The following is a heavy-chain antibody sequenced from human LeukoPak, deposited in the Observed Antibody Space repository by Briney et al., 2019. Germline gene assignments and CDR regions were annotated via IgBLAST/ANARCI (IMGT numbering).Heavy chain of an antibody. D-gene: IGHD3-22*01. CDR3: ASVRSSASYHDAFDY. CDR2: INPNSGGT. Sequence: GASVKVSCKASGYTFTGYYMQWVRQAPGQGLELMGWINPNSGGTNYAQKFQGRITMTRDTSISTAYMELNRLTSDDTAVYYCASVRSSASYHDAFDYWGQGTQVTVSS. J-gene: IGHJ4*02. V-gene: IGHV1-2*02. CDR1: GYTFTGYY.